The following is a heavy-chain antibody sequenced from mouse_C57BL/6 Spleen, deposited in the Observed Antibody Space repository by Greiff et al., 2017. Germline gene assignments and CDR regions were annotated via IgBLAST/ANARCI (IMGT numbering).Heavy chain of an antibody. CDR2: IRLKSDNYAT. CDR1: GFTFSNYW. D-gene: IGHD1-1*01. Sequence: EVQRVESGGGLVQPGGSMKLSCVASGFTFSNYWMNWVRQSPEKGLEWVAQIRLKSDNYATHYAESVKGRFTISRDDSKSSVYLQMNNLRAEDTGIYYCTGPYYYGSSYGRYFDVWGTGTTVTVSS. J-gene: IGHJ1*03. V-gene: IGHV6-3*01. CDR3: TGPYYYGSSYGRYFDV.